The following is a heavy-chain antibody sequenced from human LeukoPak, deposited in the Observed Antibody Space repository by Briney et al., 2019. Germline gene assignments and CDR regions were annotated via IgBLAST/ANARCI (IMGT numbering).Heavy chain of an antibody. CDR1: GGSFSGYY. CDR3: ARGPRSRYNWNYEGYYYYYMDV. V-gene: IGHV4-34*01. D-gene: IGHD1-7*01. J-gene: IGHJ6*03. CDR2: INHSGST. Sequence: PSETLSLTCAVYGGSFSGYYWSWIRQPPGKGLEWIGEINHSGSTNYNPSLKSRVTISVDTSKNQFSLKLSSVTAADTAVYYCARGPRSRYNWNYEGYYYYYMDVWGKGTTVTVSS.